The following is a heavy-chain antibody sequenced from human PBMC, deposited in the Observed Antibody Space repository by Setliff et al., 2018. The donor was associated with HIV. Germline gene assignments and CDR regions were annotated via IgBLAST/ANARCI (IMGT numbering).Heavy chain of an antibody. D-gene: IGHD3-3*01. J-gene: IGHJ6*02. Sequence: PGGSLRLSCAASGFIFSNYAMSWVRQAPGKGLEWVSAISSSGTNTDYADSVKGRFIISRDSSKNTLYLQMTSLRSDDTAVYYCARDLRDGFEEWFSTLDDGMDVWGQGTTVTVSS. CDR1: GFIFSNYA. CDR3: ARDLRDGFEEWFSTLDDGMDV. CDR2: ISSSGTNT. V-gene: IGHV3-23*01.